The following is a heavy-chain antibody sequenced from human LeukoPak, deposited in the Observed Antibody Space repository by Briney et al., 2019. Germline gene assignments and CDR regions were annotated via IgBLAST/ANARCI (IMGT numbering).Heavy chain of an antibody. CDR1: GFTFNDYY. D-gene: IGHD6-13*01. Sequence: GGSLRLSCAASGFTFNDYYMSWIRQAPGKGLEWVSYVDNSDTTIYYAHSVKGRFTISRDNANNSLYLQMNSLRAEDTAVYYCARRKHSSGWLPNEYYFDYWGQGTLVTVSS. CDR3: ARRKHSSGWLPNEYYFDY. CDR2: VDNSDTTI. V-gene: IGHV3-11*01. J-gene: IGHJ4*02.